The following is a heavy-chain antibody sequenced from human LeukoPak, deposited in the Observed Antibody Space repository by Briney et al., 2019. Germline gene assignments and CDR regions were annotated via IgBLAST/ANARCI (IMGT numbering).Heavy chain of an antibody. Sequence: GGSLRLSCAASGFTVSSNYMSWVRQAPGKGLEWVSVIYSGGSTYYADSVKGRFTISRDNSKNMLYLQMNSLRAEDTAVYYCARDRRYGVHWYYGMDVWGQGTTVTVSS. CDR2: IYSGGST. D-gene: IGHD3-16*02. V-gene: IGHV3-66*02. CDR3: ARDRRYGVHWYYGMDV. CDR1: GFTVSSNY. J-gene: IGHJ6*02.